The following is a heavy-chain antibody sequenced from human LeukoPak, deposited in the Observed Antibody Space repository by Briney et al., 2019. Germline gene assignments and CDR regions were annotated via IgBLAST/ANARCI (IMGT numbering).Heavy chain of an antibody. J-gene: IGHJ6*02. CDR3: ARVRFLESYYYYYGMDV. Sequence: SETLSLTCAVYGGSFSGYYWSWIRQPPGKGLEWIGEINHSGSTNYNPSLKSRVTISVDTSKNQFSLKLSSVTAADTAVYYCARVRFLESYYYYYGMDVWGQGTTVTVSS. CDR1: GGSFSGYY. CDR2: INHSGST. D-gene: IGHD3-3*01. V-gene: IGHV4-34*01.